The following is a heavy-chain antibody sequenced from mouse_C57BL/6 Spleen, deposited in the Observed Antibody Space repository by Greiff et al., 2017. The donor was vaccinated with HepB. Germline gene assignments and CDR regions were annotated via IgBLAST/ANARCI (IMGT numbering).Heavy chain of an antibody. J-gene: IGHJ1*03. CDR1: GYTFTSYW. D-gene: IGHD2-2*01. Sequence: QVQLQQPGAELVMPGASVKLSCKASGYTFTSYWMHWVKQRPGQGLEWIGEIDPSDSYTNYNQKFKGKSTLTVDKSSSTAYMQLSSLTSEVSAVYYCALWLPSYWYFDVWGTGTTVTVSS. V-gene: IGHV1-69*01. CDR3: ALWLPSYWYFDV. CDR2: IDPSDSYT.